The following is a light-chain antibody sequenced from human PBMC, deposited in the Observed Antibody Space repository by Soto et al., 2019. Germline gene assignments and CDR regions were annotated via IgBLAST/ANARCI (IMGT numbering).Light chain of an antibody. CDR2: RVS. J-gene: IGKJ2*01. CDR3: QQYNSWPYT. CDR1: LPVSSN. V-gene: IGKV3-15*01. Sequence: EIVMTQSPATLSVSPGESDTLSCRASLPVSSNLAWYRQIPGQAPTLLIYRVSTRATDIPARFSGSGSGTEFTLTISSLQSEDFAVYYCQQYNSWPYTFGPGTKLEIK.